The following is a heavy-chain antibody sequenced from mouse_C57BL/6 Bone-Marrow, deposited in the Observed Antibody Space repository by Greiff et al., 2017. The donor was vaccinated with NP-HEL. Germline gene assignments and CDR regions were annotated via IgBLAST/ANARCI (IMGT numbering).Heavy chain of an antibody. CDR1: GYTFTSYG. CDR3: ARRWDGY. CDR2: IYPRSGNT. Sequence: VQLQQSGAELARPGASVKLSCKASGYTFTSYGISWVKQRTGQGLEWIGEIYPRSGNTYYNEKFKGKATLTADKSSSTAYMELRSLTSEDSAVYFCARRWDGYGGQGTTLTVSS. D-gene: IGHD4-1*01. J-gene: IGHJ2*01. V-gene: IGHV1-81*01.